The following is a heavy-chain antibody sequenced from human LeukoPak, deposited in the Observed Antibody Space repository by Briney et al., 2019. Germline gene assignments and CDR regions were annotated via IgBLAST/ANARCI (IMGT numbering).Heavy chain of an antibody. CDR3: VRSPACSGGDCYPNWFDP. V-gene: IGHV5-51*01. CDR1: GYSFTNNW. D-gene: IGHD2-15*01. J-gene: IGHJ5*02. CDR2: IYPGDSNT. Sequence: GESLKISCKSSGYSFTNNWIGGVRQMPGRGLEWMGIIYPGDSNTNYSPPFQGQVTISVDKSITTAYLQWSSLKASDTAMYYCVRSPACSGGDCYPNWFDPSGQGTLVTVSS.